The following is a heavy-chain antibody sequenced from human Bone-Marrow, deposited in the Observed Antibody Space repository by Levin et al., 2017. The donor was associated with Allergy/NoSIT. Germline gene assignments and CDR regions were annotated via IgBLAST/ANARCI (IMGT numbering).Heavy chain of an antibody. Sequence: GGSLRLSCAASGFNLMTYGMHWVRQAPGKGLEWVAGIYSDGIKIDYGDSVKGRFTISRDKSKNTPYLQMNIPRAEDTAIYYCARELWRASGAEDYFDYWGQGTVVTVSS. CDR3: ARELWRASGAEDYFDY. J-gene: IGHJ4*02. D-gene: IGHD5-12*01. CDR1: GFNLMTYG. V-gene: IGHV3-33*01. CDR2: IYSDGIKI.